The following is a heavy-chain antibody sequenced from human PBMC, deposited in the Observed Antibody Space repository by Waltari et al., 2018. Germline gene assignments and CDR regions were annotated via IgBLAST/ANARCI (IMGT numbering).Heavy chain of an antibody. J-gene: IGHJ3*02. CDR2: ISTYDGNT. Sequence: QGQLVQSGGEVKRPGASVKISCKASGYRFISYGISWVRQAPGQGLEWMGWISTYDGNTKNVQKCQGRITMTTDTSTQTTYMEIRSLRSDDTAIYFCAREKDTALEAGAFDTWGQGTRVTVSS. CDR3: AREKDTALEAGAFDT. V-gene: IGHV1-18*01. CDR1: GYRFISYG. D-gene: IGHD5-18*01.